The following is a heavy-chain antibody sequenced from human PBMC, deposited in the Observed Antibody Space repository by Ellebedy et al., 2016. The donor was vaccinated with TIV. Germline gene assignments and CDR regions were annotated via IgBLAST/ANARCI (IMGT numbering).Heavy chain of an antibody. J-gene: IGHJ3*02. V-gene: IGHV1-2*02. CDR2: INPNSGGT. CDR1: GYTFTGYY. CDR3: ARDTTVTDAFDI. D-gene: IGHD4-17*01. Sequence: AASVKVSCKASGYTFTGYYMHWVRQAPGQGLEWMGWINPNSGGTNYAQKFQGRVTMTRDTSISTAYMELSRLRSDDTAVYYCARDTTVTDAFDIWGQGTMVTVSS.